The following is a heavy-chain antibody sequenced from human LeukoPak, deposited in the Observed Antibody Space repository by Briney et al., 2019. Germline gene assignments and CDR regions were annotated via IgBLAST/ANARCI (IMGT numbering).Heavy chain of an antibody. Sequence: GGSLRLSCAASGFTFSSHGMHWVRQAPGKGLGWVAVISYDGSLKYYADSVKGRFTISRDNSKNTLYLQMNSLRAEDTAVYFCAKDPSNLGPIDYWGQGTLGTVSS. CDR1: GFTFSSHG. CDR3: AKDPSNLGPIDY. J-gene: IGHJ4*02. CDR2: ISYDGSLK. D-gene: IGHD7-27*01. V-gene: IGHV3-30*18.